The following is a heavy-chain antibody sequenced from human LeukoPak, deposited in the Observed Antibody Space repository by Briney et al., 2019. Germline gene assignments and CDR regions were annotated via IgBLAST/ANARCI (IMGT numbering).Heavy chain of an antibody. D-gene: IGHD3-22*01. V-gene: IGHV1-24*01. CDR2: FDPEDGET. CDR3: ATRVSSGSPAAYWYFDL. CDR1: GYTLTELS. Sequence: GASVKVSCKVSGYTLTELSMHWVRQAPGKGLEWMGGFDPEDGETIYAQKFQGRVTMTEDTSTDTAYMELSSLRSEDTAVYYCATRVSSGSPAAYWYFDLWGRGTLVTVSS. J-gene: IGHJ2*01.